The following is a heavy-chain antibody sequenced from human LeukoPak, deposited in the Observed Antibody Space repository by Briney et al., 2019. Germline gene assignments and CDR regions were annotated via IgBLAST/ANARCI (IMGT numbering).Heavy chain of an antibody. CDR1: GVSISSSSYY. J-gene: IGHJ4*02. V-gene: IGHV4-39*07. CDR3: ASGPYGSGSTHPPLDY. Sequence: PSETLSLTCTVPGVSISSSSYYWGWIRQPPGKGLAWIGSIYYTGSTYYNPSLKSRVTISVDTSKNQFSLKLSSVTAADTAVYYCASGPYGSGSTHPPLDYWGQGTLVTVSS. D-gene: IGHD3-10*01. CDR2: IYYTGST.